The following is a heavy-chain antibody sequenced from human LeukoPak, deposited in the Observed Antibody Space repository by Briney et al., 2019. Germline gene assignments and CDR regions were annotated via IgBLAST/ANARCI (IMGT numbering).Heavy chain of an antibody. J-gene: IGHJ4*02. Sequence: PSETLSLTCAVSGYSISSGYYWDWIRQPPGKGLEWIGTIHHSGTTYYNPSLKSRVTISVDTSKNQFSLKLSSVTAADTAVYYCARMYSSSWYLNYWGQGTLVTVSS. CDR3: ARMYSSSWYLNY. D-gene: IGHD6-13*01. CDR2: IHHSGTT. CDR1: GYSISSGYY. V-gene: IGHV4-38-2*01.